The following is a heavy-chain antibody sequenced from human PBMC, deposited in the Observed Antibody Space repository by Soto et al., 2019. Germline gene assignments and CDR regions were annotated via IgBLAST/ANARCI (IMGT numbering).Heavy chain of an antibody. CDR3: ARRDQIAYYYGMDV. J-gene: IGHJ6*02. V-gene: IGHV3-74*01. CDR1: AFTFSSYW. Sequence: GGSLRISCAACAFTFSSYWMNWFRQATGKGPVWVSRINSDGSITGYADSVKGRFTISRDNAKNTLYLQMNSLSAEDTAVYYCARRDQIAYYYGMDVWGQGTTVTVSS. D-gene: IGHD2-21*01. CDR2: INSDGSIT.